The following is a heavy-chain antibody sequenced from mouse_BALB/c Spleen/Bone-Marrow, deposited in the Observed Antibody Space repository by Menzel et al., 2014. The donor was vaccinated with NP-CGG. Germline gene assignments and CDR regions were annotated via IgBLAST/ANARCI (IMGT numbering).Heavy chain of an antibody. CDR1: GYTFXSYY. Sequence: VQLQQSGPELVKPGASVKMSCKASGYTFXSYYIHWVKQRPGQGLEWIGWIYPGDGSTKYNEKFKGKTTLTADKSSSTAYMLLSSLTSEDSAIYFCARGDYYYGSSRAWFAYWGQGTLVTVSA. D-gene: IGHD1-1*01. V-gene: IGHV1S56*01. CDR2: IYPGDGST. CDR3: ARGDYYYGSSRAWFAY. J-gene: IGHJ3*01.